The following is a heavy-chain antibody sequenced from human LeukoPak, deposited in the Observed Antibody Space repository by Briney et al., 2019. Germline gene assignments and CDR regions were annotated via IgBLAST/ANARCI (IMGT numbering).Heavy chain of an antibody. CDR1: GGTFSSYA. V-gene: IGHV1-69*05. D-gene: IGHD3-22*01. J-gene: IGHJ4*02. CDR2: IIPIFGTA. Sequence: ASVKVSCKASGGTFSSYAISWVRQAPGQGLEWMGRIIPIFGTANYAQKFQGRVTITTDESTSTAYMELSSLRSEDTAVYYCARRNYYDSSGYLNWGQGTLVTVSS. CDR3: ARRNYYDSSGYLN.